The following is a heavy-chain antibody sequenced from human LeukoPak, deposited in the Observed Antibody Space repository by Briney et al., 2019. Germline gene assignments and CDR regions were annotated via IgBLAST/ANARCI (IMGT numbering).Heavy chain of an antibody. D-gene: IGHD3-3*01. J-gene: IGHJ4*02. CDR3: ARGRGMGFLEWLLLDS. Sequence: ASVKVSCKASGSTFTDSYMHWVRQAPGHRLEWMGWINLYTGGTDYAHKFQGRVTMTSDTSISTAYMELSRLRSDDTAMFYCARGRGMGFLEWLLLDSWGQGTLVTVSS. V-gene: IGHV1-2*02. CDR2: INLYTGGT. CDR1: GSTFTDSY.